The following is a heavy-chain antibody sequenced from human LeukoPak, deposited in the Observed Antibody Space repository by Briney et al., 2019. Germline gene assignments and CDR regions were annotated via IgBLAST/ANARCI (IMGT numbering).Heavy chain of an antibody. CDR3: ATEGRITMVRGVIMGVQH. CDR2: IYYSGST. D-gene: IGHD3-10*01. CDR1: GGSISSGDYY. V-gene: IGHV4-30-4*01. Sequence: PSETLSLTCTVSGGSISSGDYYWSWIRQPPGKGVEWIGYIYYSGSTYYNPSLKSRVTISVDTSKNQFSLKLSSVTAADTAVYYCATEGRITMVRGVIMGVQHWGQGTLVTVSS. J-gene: IGHJ1*01.